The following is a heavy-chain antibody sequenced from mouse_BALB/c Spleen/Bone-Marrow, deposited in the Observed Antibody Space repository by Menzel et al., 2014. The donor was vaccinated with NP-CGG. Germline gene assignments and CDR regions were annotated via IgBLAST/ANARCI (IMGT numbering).Heavy chain of an antibody. CDR2: IDPANGNT. Sequence: VQLQQSGAELVKPGASVKLSCTASGFNIKDTYMHWVKQRPEQGLEWIGRIDPANGNTKYDPKFQGKATITADTSPNTAYLQLSSLTSEDTAVYYCARWEYYAVDYWGQGTPVTVSS. CDR1: GFNIKDTY. J-gene: IGHJ4*01. V-gene: IGHV14-3*02. D-gene: IGHD4-1*01. CDR3: ARWEYYAVDY.